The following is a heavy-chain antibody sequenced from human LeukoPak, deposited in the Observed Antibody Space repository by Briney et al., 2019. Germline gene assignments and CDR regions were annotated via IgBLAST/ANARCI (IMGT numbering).Heavy chain of an antibody. CDR3: ARDLWWYPYGMDI. CDR2: IYYTGRT. V-gene: IGHV4-59*01. J-gene: IGHJ6*02. CDR1: GGSISHYY. Sequence: SETLSLTCTVSGGSISHYYWSWIRQSPGKGLEWIGHIYYTGRTNYNPSLKSRVIVSVDSSKNQLSLKLNPVTAADTAVYYCARDLWWYPYGMDIWGQGTTVTVSS. D-gene: IGHD2-15*01.